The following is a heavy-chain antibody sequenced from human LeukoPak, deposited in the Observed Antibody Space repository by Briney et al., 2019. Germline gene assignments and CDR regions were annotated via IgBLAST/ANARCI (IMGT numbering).Heavy chain of an antibody. CDR1: GFSFSNAW. CDR3: TRENRHSSGWYGAFDI. Sequence: GGSLRLSCAASGFSFSNAWMDWVRRAPGKGLEWVGRIKSKTDGGTPHYAAPVKGRFTISRDDSRNTLYLQMNSLKTEDTAVYYCTRENRHSSGWYGAFDIWGQGTLVTVSS. CDR2: IKSKTDGGTP. D-gene: IGHD6-19*01. J-gene: IGHJ4*02. V-gene: IGHV3-15*01.